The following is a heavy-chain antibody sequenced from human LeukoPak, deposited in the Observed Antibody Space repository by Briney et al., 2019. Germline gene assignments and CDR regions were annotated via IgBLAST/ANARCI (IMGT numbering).Heavy chain of an antibody. J-gene: IGHJ1*01. D-gene: IGHD2-21*02. CDR2: INHSGST. Sequence: SETLSLTCAVYGGSFSGYYWSWIRQPPGKGLEWIEEINHSGSTNYNPSLKSRVTIPVDTSKNQFSLKLSSVTAADTAVYYCAGNCGGDCSDAEYFQHWGQGTLVTVSS. V-gene: IGHV4-34*01. CDR3: AGNCGGDCSDAEYFQH. CDR1: GGSFSGYY.